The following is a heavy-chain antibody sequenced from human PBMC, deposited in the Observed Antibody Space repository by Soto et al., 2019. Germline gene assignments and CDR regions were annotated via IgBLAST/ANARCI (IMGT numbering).Heavy chain of an antibody. CDR3: ARYFIVGICAFDI. CDR1: GFTVSSNY. J-gene: IGHJ3*02. Sequence: GVLRLSCAASGFTVSSNYMSWVRQAPGKGLEWVSVIYSGGSTYYADSVKGRFTISRHNSKNTLYLQINSLRAEDTAVYYCARYFIVGICAFDIWGQGTMVTVSS. D-gene: IGHD1-26*01. CDR2: IYSGGST. V-gene: IGHV3-53*04.